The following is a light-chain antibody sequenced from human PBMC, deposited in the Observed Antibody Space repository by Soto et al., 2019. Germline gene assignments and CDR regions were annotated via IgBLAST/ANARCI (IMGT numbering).Light chain of an antibody. CDR2: DAS. CDR3: QQYGSSHPIT. CDR1: QSISSRF. Sequence: AQSPSTLSVSPFESATLXGRTSQSISSRFLAWYHQKAAQAPTILIYDASSRATSIPERCTSSGSATDVTLLTSRLEHEDFVVYYCQQYGSSHPITFGQGTRLEIK. V-gene: IGKV3-20*01. J-gene: IGKJ5*01.